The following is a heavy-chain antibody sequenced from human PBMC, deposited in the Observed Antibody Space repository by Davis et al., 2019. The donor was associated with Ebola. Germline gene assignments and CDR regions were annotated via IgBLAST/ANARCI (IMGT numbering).Heavy chain of an antibody. CDR1: GYIFIHYY. CDR2: INPNTGGT. J-gene: IGHJ4*02. V-gene: IGHV1-2*04. CDR3: AREAADHRGIDF. Sequence: AASVKVSCQASGYIFIHYYLHWVRQAPGRGLQWMGRINPNTGGTDYAQDFQGWVTMTRDTSSSTAYMELNRLRSDDSAMYYCAREAADHRGIDFWGQGTMVTVSS. D-gene: IGHD3-16*01.